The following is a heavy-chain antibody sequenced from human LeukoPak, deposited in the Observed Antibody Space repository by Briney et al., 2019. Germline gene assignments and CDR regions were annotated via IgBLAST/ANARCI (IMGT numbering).Heavy chain of an antibody. D-gene: IGHD2-15*01. V-gene: IGHV3-48*02. Sequence: PGGSLRLSCAASGFTFSIYSMNWVRQAPEKGLEWVSYISSSSNTIYYADSVKGRFTISRDNAKNSVYLQMSSLRDEDTAVYYCARDRGYFSYWGQGTLVTVSS. CDR3: ARDRGYFSY. J-gene: IGHJ4*02. CDR2: ISSSSNTI. CDR1: GFTFSIYS.